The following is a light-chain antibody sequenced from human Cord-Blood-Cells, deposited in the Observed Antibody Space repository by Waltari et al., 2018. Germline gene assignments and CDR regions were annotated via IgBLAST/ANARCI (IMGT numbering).Light chain of an antibody. CDR2: DAS. CDR3: QQRSNWPLVT. V-gene: IGKV3-11*01. Sequence: EIVLTQSPATLSLSPGERATLSCRASQSVSSYLAWYQRKPGQAPRLLIYDASNRATGIPARFSGSGSGTDFTLTISSLEPEDFAVYYCQQRSNWPLVTFGPGTKVDIK. J-gene: IGKJ3*01. CDR1: QSVSSY.